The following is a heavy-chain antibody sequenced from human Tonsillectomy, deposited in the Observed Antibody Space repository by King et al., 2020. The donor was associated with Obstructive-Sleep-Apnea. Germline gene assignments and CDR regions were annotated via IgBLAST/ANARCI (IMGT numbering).Heavy chain of an antibody. CDR2: IYYSWRT. CDR3: ARGEYSSSWYYFDY. CDR1: GGSISSYY. Sequence: VQLQESGPGLVKPSETLSLTCTVSGGSISSYYWSLIRQPPGKGLEWIWYIYYSWRTNYNPSLQGRVTISVDTSKNQFSLKLSSVTAADTAVYYCARGEYSSSWYYFDYWGQGTLVTVSS. V-gene: IGHV4-59*01. J-gene: IGHJ4*02. D-gene: IGHD6-13*01.